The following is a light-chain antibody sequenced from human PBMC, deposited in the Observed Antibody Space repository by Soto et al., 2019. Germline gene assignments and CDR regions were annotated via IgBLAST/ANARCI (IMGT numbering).Light chain of an antibody. CDR3: QQYNSYWT. V-gene: IGKV1-5*03. CDR2: KAS. J-gene: IGKJ1*01. CDR1: QDIGNY. Sequence: DIQMTHSPSSLSSSVVSRVTITCQASQDIGNYLNWYQQKPGKAPKLLIYKASSLESGVPSRFSGSGSGTEFTLTISSLQPDDFATYYCQQYNSYWTFGQGTKVDIK.